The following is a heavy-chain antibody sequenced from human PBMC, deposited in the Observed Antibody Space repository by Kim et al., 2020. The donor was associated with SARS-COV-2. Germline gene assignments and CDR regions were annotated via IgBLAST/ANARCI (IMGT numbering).Heavy chain of an antibody. CDR1: GFTFSSYA. Sequence: GGSLRLSCSASGFTFSSYAMHWVRQAPGKGLEYVSAISSNGGSTYYADSVKGRFTISRDNSKNTLYLQMSSLRAEDTAVYYCVKSRPLFDDFWSGYYIGGGYWGQGTLVTVSS. J-gene: IGHJ4*02. CDR2: ISSNGGST. D-gene: IGHD3-3*01. CDR3: VKSRPLFDDFWSGYYIGGGY. V-gene: IGHV3-64D*09.